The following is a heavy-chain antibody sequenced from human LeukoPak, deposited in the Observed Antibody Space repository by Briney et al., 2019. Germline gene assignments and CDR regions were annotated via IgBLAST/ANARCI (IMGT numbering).Heavy chain of an antibody. CDR1: GFSVSSYY. J-gene: IGHJ4*02. D-gene: IGHD3-10*01. Sequence: GGSLRLSCAASGFSVSSYYMDWVRQAPGKGLVWVSRINRDGSTTKYADSVKGRFTVSRDNAKNTLNLQMNSPRAEDTAVYYCARDKKSGESSEIDYWGQGTLVTVSS. CDR2: INRDGSTT. V-gene: IGHV3-74*03. CDR3: ARDKKSGESSEIDY.